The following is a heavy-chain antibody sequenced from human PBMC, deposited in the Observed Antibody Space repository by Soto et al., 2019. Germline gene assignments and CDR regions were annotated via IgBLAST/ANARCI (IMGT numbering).Heavy chain of an antibody. J-gene: IGHJ4*02. CDR2: IIPVFGTA. D-gene: IGHD6-13*01. Sequence: QVKLVQSGAEVKKPGSSVKVSCKASGGTFSSYAISWVRQAPGQGLEWMGGIIPVFGTANYSQKIQGRVTITAAESTSRAYVELSSLRSEDTAVYYCARARWRSPHYFDYWGQGTLVTVS. V-gene: IGHV1-69*01. CDR1: GGTFSSYA. CDR3: ARARWRSPHYFDY.